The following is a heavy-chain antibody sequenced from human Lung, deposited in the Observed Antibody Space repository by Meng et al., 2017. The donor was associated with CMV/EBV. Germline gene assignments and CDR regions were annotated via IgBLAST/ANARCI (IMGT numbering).Heavy chain of an antibody. D-gene: IGHD3-10*01. Sequence: QGQPQESGPGLVKPSQTLSLTCTGSGGSISSGGYYWSWIRQHPGKGLEWIGYIHSSGSTYYNPSLRSRLTISVDTSKNQFSLKLSSVTAADTAVYYCARASYGSGSPLGESWFDPWGQGTLVTVSS. CDR1: GGSISSGGYY. J-gene: IGHJ5*02. V-gene: IGHV4-31*03. CDR2: IHSSGST. CDR3: ARASYGSGSPLGESWFDP.